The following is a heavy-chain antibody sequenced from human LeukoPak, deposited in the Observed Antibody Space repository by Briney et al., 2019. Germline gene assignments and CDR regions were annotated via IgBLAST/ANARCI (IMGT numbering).Heavy chain of an antibody. J-gene: IGHJ4*02. CDR1: GFTFSSYA. CDR2: ISGSGGST. CDR3: AKGMEWELLIAFDY. Sequence: PGGSLRLSCAASGFTFSSYAMSWVRQAPGKGLEWVSAISGSGGSTYYADSVKGRFTISRDNSKSTLYLQMNSLRAEDTAVCYCAKGMEWELLIAFDYWGQGTLVTVSS. V-gene: IGHV3-23*01. D-gene: IGHD1-26*01.